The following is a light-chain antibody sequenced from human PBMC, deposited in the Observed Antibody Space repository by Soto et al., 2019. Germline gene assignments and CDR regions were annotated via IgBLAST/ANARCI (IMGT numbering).Light chain of an antibody. V-gene: IGKV3-20*01. CDR1: QSVRGEY. CDR2: GAF. CDR3: PQYGDSPRT. Sequence: EIVLTQYPVTLSLSPGERATLSCRASQSVRGEYLAWYQQKAGRSPRLLIYGAFNRAGGTPDMFSGSGSGTEFTLNIYILEPEYFAVYYCPQYGDSPRTFGQGTKVEI. J-gene: IGKJ1*01.